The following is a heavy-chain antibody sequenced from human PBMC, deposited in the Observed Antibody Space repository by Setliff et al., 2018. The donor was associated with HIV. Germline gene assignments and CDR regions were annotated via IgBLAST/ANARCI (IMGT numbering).Heavy chain of an antibody. V-gene: IGHV3-15*07. CDR2: IKSKTDGGTT. J-gene: IGHJ4*02. CDR3: TTGQSGFWSGYPLDY. CDR1: GFTFSNAW. D-gene: IGHD3-3*01. Sequence: PGGSLRLSCAASGFTFSNAWMNWVRQAPGKGLEWVGRIKSKTDGGTTDYAAPVKGRFTISRDDSKNTLYLQMNSLKTEDTAVYYCTTGQSGFWSGYPLDYWGQGTLVTVSS.